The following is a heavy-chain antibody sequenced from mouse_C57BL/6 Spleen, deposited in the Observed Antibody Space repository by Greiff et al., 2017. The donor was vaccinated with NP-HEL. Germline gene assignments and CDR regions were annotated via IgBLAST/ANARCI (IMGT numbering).Heavy chain of an antibody. V-gene: IGHV1-42*01. CDR2: INPSTGGT. J-gene: IGHJ2*01. Sequence: EVKLQESGPELVKPGASVKISCKASGYSFTGYYMNWVKQSPEKSLEWIGEINPSTGGTTYNQKFKAKATLTVDKSSSTAYMQLKSLTSEDSAVYYCARRVEGFDYWGQGTTLTVSS. D-gene: IGHD1-1*01. CDR3: ARRVEGFDY. CDR1: GYSFTGYY.